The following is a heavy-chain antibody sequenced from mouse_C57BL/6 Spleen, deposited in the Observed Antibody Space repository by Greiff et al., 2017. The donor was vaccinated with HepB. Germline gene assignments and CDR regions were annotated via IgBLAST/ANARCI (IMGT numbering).Heavy chain of an antibody. D-gene: IGHD3-2*02. CDR2: INPGSGGT. Sequence: VQLVESGAELVRPGTSVKVSCKASGYAFTNYLIEWVKQRPGQGLEWIGVINPGSGGTNYNEKFKGKATLTADKSSSTAYMQLSSLTSEDSAVYFCAREGGQLRLRAMDYWGQGTSVTVSS. J-gene: IGHJ4*01. CDR1: GYAFTNYL. V-gene: IGHV1-54*01. CDR3: AREGGQLRLRAMDY.